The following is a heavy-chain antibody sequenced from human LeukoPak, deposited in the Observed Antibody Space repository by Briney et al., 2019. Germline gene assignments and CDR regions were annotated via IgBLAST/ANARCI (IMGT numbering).Heavy chain of an antibody. CDR3: ARDPPSIVGAAPFDY. V-gene: IGHV3-21*01. CDR1: AITFSTYA. D-gene: IGHD1-26*01. CDR2: ISSSSSYI. Sequence: KAGGSLRLSCAASAITFSTYAMSWVRQAPGKGLEWVSSISSSSSYIYYADSVKGRFTISRDNAKNSLYLQMNSLRAEDTAVYYCARDPPSIVGAAPFDYWGQGTLVTVSS. J-gene: IGHJ4*02.